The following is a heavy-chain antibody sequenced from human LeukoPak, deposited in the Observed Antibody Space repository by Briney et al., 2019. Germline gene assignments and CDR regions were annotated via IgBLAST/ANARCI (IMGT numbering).Heavy chain of an antibody. J-gene: IGHJ1*01. CDR3: ARDYTVGGTTTYFQY. CDR2: IYYSGST. CDR1: GGSISSGGYY. V-gene: IGHV4-31*03. D-gene: IGHD1-26*01. Sequence: MSSQTLSLTCTVSGGSISSGGYYWTWIRQHPGKGLEWIGYIYYSGSTYYNPSLKSRFTISVDTSKNQFSLKLNSVTAADTAVYYCARDYTVGGTTTYFQYWGQGTLVTVSS.